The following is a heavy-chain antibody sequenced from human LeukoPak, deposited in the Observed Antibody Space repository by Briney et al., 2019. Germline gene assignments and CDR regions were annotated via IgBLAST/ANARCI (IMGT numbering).Heavy chain of an antibody. V-gene: IGHV3-9*01. Sequence: GGSLRLSCAASGFTFDDCAMHWVRQAPGKGLEWVSGISWNSGSIAYADSVKGRFTISRDNAKNSLYLQMNSLRAEDTALYYCAKDLERGYSYGYGFFVNDFDYWGQGTLVTVST. CDR2: ISWNSGSI. J-gene: IGHJ4*02. CDR1: GFTFDDCA. CDR3: AKDLERGYSYGYGFFVNDFDY. D-gene: IGHD5-18*01.